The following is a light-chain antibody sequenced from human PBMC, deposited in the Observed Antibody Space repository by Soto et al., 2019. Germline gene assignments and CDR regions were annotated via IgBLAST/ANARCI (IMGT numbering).Light chain of an antibody. CDR1: QGASRSY. J-gene: IGKJ2*01. CDR3: QQYVGSPT. Sequence: EFVLTQSPGTLSLSPGERAALSCRASQGASRSYLAWYQQKPGQAPRLLIYGASTRAAGTPDRFSGSGSGTYFTLTISRLEREDFAVYYCQQYVGSPTFGQGTKVEIK. CDR2: GAS. V-gene: IGKV3-20*01.